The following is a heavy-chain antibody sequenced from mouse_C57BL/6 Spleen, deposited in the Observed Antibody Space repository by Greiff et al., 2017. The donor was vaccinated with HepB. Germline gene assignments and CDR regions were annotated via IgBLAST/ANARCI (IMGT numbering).Heavy chain of an antibody. D-gene: IGHD2-4*01. Sequence: EVKLVESGGGLVQPKGSLKLSCAASGFTFNTYAMHWVRQAPGKGLEWVARIRSKSSNYATYYADSVKDRFTISRDDSQSMLYLQMNNLKTEDTAMYYCVRDKNYYDYDGRAFAYWGQGTLVTVSA. CDR2: IRSKSSNYAT. CDR1: GFTFNTYA. CDR3: VRDKNYYDYDGRAFAY. J-gene: IGHJ3*01. V-gene: IGHV10-3*01.